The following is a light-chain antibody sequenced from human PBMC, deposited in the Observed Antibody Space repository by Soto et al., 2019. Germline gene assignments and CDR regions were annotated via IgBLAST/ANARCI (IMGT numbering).Light chain of an antibody. J-gene: IGKJ1*01. CDR3: QQYSSYWT. CDR1: QSISTW. Sequence: DIQMTQSPSTLSASVGDRVTVTCRASQSISTWLAWYQQKPGKAPNLLIYDVSSLESGVPSRFSGNGSGTEFTLTISSLQPDDFATYYCQQYSSYWTFGQGTKVEIK. V-gene: IGKV1-5*01. CDR2: DVS.